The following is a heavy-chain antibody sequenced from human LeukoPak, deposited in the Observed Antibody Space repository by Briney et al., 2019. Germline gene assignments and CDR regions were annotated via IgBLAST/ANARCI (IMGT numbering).Heavy chain of an antibody. CDR1: GFTFSSYV. Sequence: GGSLRLSCAASGFTFSSYVMIWVRQAPGKGLEWVSYISSSGTTIYYADSVKGRFTISRDNAKNSLYLQMISLRAEDTAVYSCARDNYDSSGPYYFDYWGQGTLVTVSS. V-gene: IGHV3-48*03. CDR3: ARDNYDSSGPYYFDY. D-gene: IGHD3-22*01. CDR2: ISSSGTTI. J-gene: IGHJ4*02.